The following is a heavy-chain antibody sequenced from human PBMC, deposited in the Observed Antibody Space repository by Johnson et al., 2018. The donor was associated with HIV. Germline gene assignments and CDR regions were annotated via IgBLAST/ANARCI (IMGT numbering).Heavy chain of an antibody. CDR3: ARESRYKFWSGYDAFDI. Sequence: VQLVESGGGLVKTGESLRLSCAASGFTFSNAWMSWVRQAPGKGLVWVSRINSDGTITSYADSVKGRFTISRDNAKNTLYLQMNSLRAEDTAVYYCARESRYKFWSGYDAFDIWGQGTMVTVSS. J-gene: IGHJ3*02. CDR2: INSDGTIT. V-gene: IGHV3-74*01. D-gene: IGHD3-3*01. CDR1: GFTFSNAW.